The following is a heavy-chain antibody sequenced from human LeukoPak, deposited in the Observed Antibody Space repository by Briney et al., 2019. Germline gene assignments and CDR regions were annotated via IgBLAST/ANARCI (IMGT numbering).Heavy chain of an antibody. V-gene: IGHV3-23*01. D-gene: IGHD3-22*01. CDR2: ISGSGGST. CDR3: ARDHGGGADSSGPWPGY. J-gene: IGHJ4*02. Sequence: SGGSLRLSCAASGFIFSSYAMSWVRQAPGKGLEWVSTISGSGGSTYYADSVKGRFTISRDNSKNTVYLQMNSLRAEDTAVYYCARDHGGGADSSGPWPGYWGQGTLVTVSS. CDR1: GFIFSSYA.